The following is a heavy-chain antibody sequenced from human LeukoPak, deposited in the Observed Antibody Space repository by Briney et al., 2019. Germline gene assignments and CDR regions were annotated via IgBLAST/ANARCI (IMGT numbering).Heavy chain of an antibody. CDR3: ATPANDYGDRNWYFDL. Sequence: KSGGSLRLSCAASGFTFSSYAMSWVRQAPGKGLEWVSSVSSSEDYIYYADSVKGRFTISRDNAENSLYLQMNSLKAEDTAVYYCATPANDYGDRNWYFDLWGRGTLVTVSS. V-gene: IGHV3-21*01. CDR2: VSSSEDYI. D-gene: IGHD4-17*01. CDR1: GFTFSSYA. J-gene: IGHJ2*01.